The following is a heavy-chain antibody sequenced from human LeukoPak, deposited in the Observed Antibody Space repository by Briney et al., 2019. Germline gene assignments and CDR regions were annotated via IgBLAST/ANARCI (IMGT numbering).Heavy chain of an antibody. CDR2: ISGSGGST. Sequence: PGGSLRLSCAASGFTFSSYAMSWVLQAPGKGLEWVSAISGSGGSTYYADSVKGRFTISRDNSKNTLYLQMNSLRAEDTAVYYCAKENFFILTGYVPFDYWGQGTLVTVSS. CDR1: GFTFSSYA. V-gene: IGHV3-23*01. D-gene: IGHD3-9*01. J-gene: IGHJ4*02. CDR3: AKENFFILTGYVPFDY.